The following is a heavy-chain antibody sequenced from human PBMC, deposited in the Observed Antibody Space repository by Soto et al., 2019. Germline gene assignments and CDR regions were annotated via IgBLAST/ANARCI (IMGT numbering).Heavy chain of an antibody. CDR3: ARDNRYCSGGSCYPYYYYYYGMDV. J-gene: IGHJ6*02. CDR1: GGTFSSYA. CDR2: IIPIFGTA. V-gene: IGHV1-69*12. D-gene: IGHD2-15*01. Sequence: QVQLVQSGAEVKKPGSSVKVSCKASGGTFSSYAISWVRQAPGQGLEWMGGIIPIFGTANYAQKFQGRVTIHADESTSTAYMELSSLRSEDTAVYYCARDNRYCSGGSCYPYYYYYYGMDVWGQGTTVTVSS.